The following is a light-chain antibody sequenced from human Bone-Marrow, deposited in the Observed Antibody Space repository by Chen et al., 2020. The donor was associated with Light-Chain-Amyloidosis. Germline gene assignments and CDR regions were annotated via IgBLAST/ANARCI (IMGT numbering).Light chain of an antibody. CDR3: QSADSSGTYEVI. J-gene: IGLJ2*01. CDR2: RDT. V-gene: IGLV3-25*03. Sequence: SYELTQPPPVSVSPGQTARITCSGDDLPTKYAYWYQQKPGQAPVLVIHRDTERPSGISERFSGSSSGTTATLTISGVQAEDEADYHGQSADSSGTYEVIFGGGTKLTVL. CDR1: DLPTKY.